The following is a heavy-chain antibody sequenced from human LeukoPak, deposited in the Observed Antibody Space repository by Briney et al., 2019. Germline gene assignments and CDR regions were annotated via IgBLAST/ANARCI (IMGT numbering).Heavy chain of an antibody. J-gene: IGHJ3*02. CDR3: ATTPKWTAFEI. CDR2: IKTKIDGGTT. V-gene: IGHV3-15*01. CDR1: GFTFNIAW. D-gene: IGHD1-26*01. Sequence: GGSLRLSCAASGFTFNIAWMHWVRQAPGKGLEWVGRIKTKIDGGTTVYTAPVTGRSTTATDDSKNTVSLQMNSLKNEDTAVYYCATTPKWTAFEIWGQGTIVTVSS.